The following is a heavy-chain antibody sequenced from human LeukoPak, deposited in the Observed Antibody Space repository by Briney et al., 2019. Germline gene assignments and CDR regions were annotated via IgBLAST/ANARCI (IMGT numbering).Heavy chain of an antibody. CDR3: ARGGYSSGWSINWFDP. V-gene: IGHV1-46*01. J-gene: IGHJ5*02. CDR2: INPSGGST. Sequence: ASVKVSCKASGYTFTSYYMHWVRQAPGQGLEWMGIINPSGGSTSYAQKFQGRVTMTRDMSTSTVYMELSSLRSDDTAVYYCARGGYSSGWSINWFDPWGQGTLVTVSS. D-gene: IGHD6-19*01. CDR1: GYTFTSYY.